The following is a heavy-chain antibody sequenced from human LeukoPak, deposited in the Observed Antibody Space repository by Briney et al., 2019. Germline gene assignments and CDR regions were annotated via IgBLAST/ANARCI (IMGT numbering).Heavy chain of an antibody. J-gene: IGHJ6*02. V-gene: IGHV1-58*01. CDR3: AADHPFYGSGSYYKDYGMDV. D-gene: IGHD3-10*01. CDR1: GFTFTSSA. Sequence: GTSVKVSCKASGFTFTSSAVQWVRQARGQRLEWIGWIVVGSGNTNYAQKFQERVTITRDISTSTAYMELSSLRSEDTAVYYCAADHPFYGSGSYYKDYGMDVWGQGTTVTVSS. CDR2: IVVGSGNT.